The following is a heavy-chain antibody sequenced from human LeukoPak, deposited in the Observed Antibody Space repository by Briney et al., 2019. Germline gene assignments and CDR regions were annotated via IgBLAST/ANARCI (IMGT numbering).Heavy chain of an antibody. CDR3: ARWFGEPPNFDF. V-gene: IGHV3-23*01. CDR1: GFTFSSYA. J-gene: IGHJ4*02. CDR2: ISGVGADT. Sequence: PGGSLRLSCAASGFTFSSYAVSWVRQASGKGLEWVSTISGVGADTFYADSVKGRFSISRDNSKNRVFLQMNSLRAEDTAMYYCARWFGEPPNFDFWGQGTLVTVSS. D-gene: IGHD3-10*01.